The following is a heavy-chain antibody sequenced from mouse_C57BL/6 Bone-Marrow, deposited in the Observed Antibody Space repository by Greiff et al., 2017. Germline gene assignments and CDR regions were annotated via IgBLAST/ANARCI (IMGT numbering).Heavy chain of an antibody. CDR1: GYTFTSYW. V-gene: IGHV1-7*01. Sequence: VQLQQSGAELAKPGASVKLSCKASGYTFTSYWMHWVKQRPGQGLEWIGYINPSSGYTKYNQKFKDKATLTVDTSSSTAYMELHSLTSEDSAVYFCAREDYYGSGGYFDYWGQGTTLTVSS. CDR3: AREDYYGSGGYFDY. CDR2: INPSSGYT. D-gene: IGHD1-1*01. J-gene: IGHJ2*01.